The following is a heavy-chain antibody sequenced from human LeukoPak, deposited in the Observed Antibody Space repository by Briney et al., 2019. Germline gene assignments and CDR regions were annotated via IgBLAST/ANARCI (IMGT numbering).Heavy chain of an antibody. CDR2: IYTSGST. CDR3: ARGAGIIQLWLVY. CDR1: GGSISSGSYY. D-gene: IGHD5-18*01. V-gene: IGHV4-61*02. Sequence: SQTLSLTCTVSGGSISSGSYYWSWIRQPAGKGLEWIGRIYTSGSTNYNPSLKSRVTISLDTSKNQFSLKLSSVTAADTAVYYCARGAGIIQLWLVYWGQGTLVTVSS. J-gene: IGHJ4*02.